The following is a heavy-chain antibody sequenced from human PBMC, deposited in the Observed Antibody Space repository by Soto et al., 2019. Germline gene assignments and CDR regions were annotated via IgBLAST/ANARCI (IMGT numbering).Heavy chain of an antibody. D-gene: IGHD2-15*01. J-gene: IGHJ1*01. CDR2: IYYSGST. V-gene: IGHV4-31*02. Sequence: SETLPLTWTVSGGSSSSGGYCWSWIRQHPGKGLEWIGYIYYSGSTCYNPSLKSRVTISVDTSKNQFSLKLSSVTAADTAVYYCARVGNEYFQHWGQGTLVTVSS. CDR3: ARVGNEYFQH. CDR1: GGSSSSGGYC.